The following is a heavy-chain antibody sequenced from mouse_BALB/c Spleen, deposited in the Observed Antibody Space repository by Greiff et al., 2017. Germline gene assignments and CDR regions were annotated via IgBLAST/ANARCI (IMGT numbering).Heavy chain of an antibody. Sequence: EVKLVESGGGLVKPGGSLKLSCAASGFTFSSYTMSWVRQTPEKRLEWVATISSGGSYTYYPDSVKGRFTISRDNAKNTLYLQMSSLKSEDTAMYYCTRDEGVRGAMDYWGQGTSVTVSS. CDR1: GFTFSSYT. J-gene: IGHJ4*01. CDR2: ISSGGSYT. CDR3: TRDEGVRGAMDY. D-gene: IGHD2-14*01. V-gene: IGHV5-6-4*01.